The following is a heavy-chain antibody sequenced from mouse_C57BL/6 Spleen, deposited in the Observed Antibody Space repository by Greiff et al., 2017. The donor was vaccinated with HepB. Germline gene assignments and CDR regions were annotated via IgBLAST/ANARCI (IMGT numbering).Heavy chain of an antibody. Sequence: EVKLEESGPELVKPGASVKIPCKASGYTFTDYNMDWVKQSHGKSLEWIGDINPNNGGTIYNQKFKGKATLTVDKSSSTAYMELRSLTSEDTAVYYCARWDDYDYYYAMDYWGQGTSVTVSS. CDR2: INPNNGGT. J-gene: IGHJ4*01. CDR3: ARWDDYDYYYAMDY. D-gene: IGHD2-4*01. CDR1: GYTFTDYN. V-gene: IGHV1-18*01.